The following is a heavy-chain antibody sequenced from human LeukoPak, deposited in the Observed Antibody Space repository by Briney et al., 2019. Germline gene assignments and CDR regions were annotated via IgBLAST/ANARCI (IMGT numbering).Heavy chain of an antibody. CDR2: IYHSGST. Sequence: PSQTLSLTCAVSGGSISSGGYSWSWIRQPPGKGLEWIGYIYHSGSTYYNPPLKSRVTISVDRSKNQFSLKLSSVTAADTAVYYCARVSGYDLRTYYFDYWGQGTLVTVSS. D-gene: IGHD5-12*01. J-gene: IGHJ4*02. V-gene: IGHV4-30-2*01. CDR3: ARVSGYDLRTYYFDY. CDR1: GGSISSGGYS.